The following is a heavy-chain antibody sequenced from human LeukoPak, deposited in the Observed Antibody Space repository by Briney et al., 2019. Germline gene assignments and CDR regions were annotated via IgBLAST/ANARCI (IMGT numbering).Heavy chain of an antibody. Sequence: PGGSLRLSCAASGFTFSSYAMSWVRQAPGKGLEWVSAISGSGGSTYYEDSVKGRFTISRDNSKNTLYLQMNSLRAEDTAVYYCAHVAGWAAAGTYYFDYWGQGTLVTVSS. V-gene: IGHV3-23*01. CDR2: ISGSGGST. CDR3: AHVAGWAAAGTYYFDY. D-gene: IGHD6-13*01. J-gene: IGHJ4*02. CDR1: GFTFSSYA.